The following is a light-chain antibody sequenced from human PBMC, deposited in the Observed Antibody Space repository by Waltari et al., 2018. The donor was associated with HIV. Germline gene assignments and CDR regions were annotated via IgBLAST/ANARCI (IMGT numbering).Light chain of an antibody. CDR1: SSNIGAGYD. J-gene: IGLJ3*02. CDR3: QSYDNSLSAWV. CDR2: GSS. Sequence: QSVLTQPPSVSGAPGQRVTISCTGSSSNIGAGYDVHWYQQLPGTTPKLLVYGSSNRPSGVPDRFSGSKSATSASLAITGRQAEDEADYYCQSYDNSLSAWVFGGGTKLTVL. V-gene: IGLV1-40*01.